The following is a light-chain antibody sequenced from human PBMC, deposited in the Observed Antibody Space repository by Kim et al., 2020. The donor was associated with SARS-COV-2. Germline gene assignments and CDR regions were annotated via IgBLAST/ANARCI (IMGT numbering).Light chain of an antibody. CDR3: QQYNSYSGGFT. J-gene: IGKJ3*01. CDR1: QSISSW. V-gene: IGKV1-5*01. CDR2: DAS. Sequence: DIQMTQSPSTLSASVVDRVTITCRASQSISSWLAWYQQKPGKAPKLLIYDASSLESGVPSRFSGSGSGTEFTLTISSLQPDDFATYYCQQYNSYSGGFTFGPGTKVDIK.